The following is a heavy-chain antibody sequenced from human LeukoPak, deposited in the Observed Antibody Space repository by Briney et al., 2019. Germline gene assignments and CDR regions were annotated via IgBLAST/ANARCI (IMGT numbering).Heavy chain of an antibody. J-gene: IGHJ4*02. CDR1: GGSISSSSYY. D-gene: IGHD3-10*01. Sequence: PSETLSLTCTVSGGSISSSSYYWGWIRQPPGKGLEWTGSIYYSGSTYYNPSLKSRVTISVDTSKNQFSLKLSSVTAADTAVYYCARQEMVRGVLTLDYWGQGTLVTVSS. V-gene: IGHV4-39*01. CDR2: IYYSGST. CDR3: ARQEMVRGVLTLDY.